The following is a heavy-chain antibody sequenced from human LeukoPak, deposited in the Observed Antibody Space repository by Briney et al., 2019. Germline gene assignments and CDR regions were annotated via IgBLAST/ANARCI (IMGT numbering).Heavy chain of an antibody. CDR2: INPSGGST. CDR1: GGTFSSYA. Sequence: ASVKVSCKASGGTFSSYAISWVRQAPGQGLEWMGIINPSGGSTSYAQKFQGRVTMTRDTSTSTVYMELSSLRSEDTAVYYCARALGTWGQGTLVTVSS. V-gene: IGHV1-46*01. CDR3: ARALGT. J-gene: IGHJ5*02.